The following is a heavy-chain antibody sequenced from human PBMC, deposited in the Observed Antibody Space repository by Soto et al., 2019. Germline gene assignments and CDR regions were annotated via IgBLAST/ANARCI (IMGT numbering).Heavy chain of an antibody. D-gene: IGHD1-7*01. CDR1: GFNFDNYG. Sequence: QVQLVESGGGVVQPGGSLRLSCQASGFNFDNYGMHWVRQAPGKGLEWVAVITYDGSFQYYADSVKGRFTISRDNSKNTLFLHLNTLKPEATAVYHCAKDRVGGTFYTPLGFWGQGTLVTVSS. CDR3: AKDRVGGTFYTPLGF. V-gene: IGHV3-30*18. J-gene: IGHJ4*02. CDR2: ITYDGSFQ.